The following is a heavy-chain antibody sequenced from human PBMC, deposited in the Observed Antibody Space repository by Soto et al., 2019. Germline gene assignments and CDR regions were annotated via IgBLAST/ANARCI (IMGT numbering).Heavy chain of an antibody. CDR1: GLTFSDVW. Sequence: EVQLVESGGNLVQPGGSLRLSCAASGLTFSDVWMSWVRRAPGRGLEWVANIKEDGSETYYVYSVEGRFTISRDNAKKSLYLQMNSLRAEDTALYYCARGGSHSSDSWGQGALVTVSS. D-gene: IGHD1-26*01. CDR3: ARGGSHSSDS. CDR2: IKEDGSET. V-gene: IGHV3-7*05. J-gene: IGHJ4*02.